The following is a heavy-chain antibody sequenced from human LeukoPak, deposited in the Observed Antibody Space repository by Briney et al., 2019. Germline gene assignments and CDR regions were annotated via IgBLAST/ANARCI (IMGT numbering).Heavy chain of an antibody. V-gene: IGHV4-59*01. CDR2: IYYSGST. CDR3: ANTVVVPDYYYMDV. D-gene: IGHD2-2*01. J-gene: IGHJ6*03. Sequence: SETLSLTCTVSGGSISSYYWSWIPQPPGKGLEWIGYIYYSGSTNYNPSLTSRVTISVDTSKNQFSLKLSSVTAADTAVYYCANTVVVPDYYYMDVWGKGTTVTVSS. CDR1: GGSISSYY.